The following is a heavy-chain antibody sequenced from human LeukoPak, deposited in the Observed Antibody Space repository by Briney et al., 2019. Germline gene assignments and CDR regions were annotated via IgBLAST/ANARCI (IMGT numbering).Heavy chain of an antibody. CDR2: IRKDGSLQ. J-gene: IGHJ4*02. CDR1: GFTFSSFW. Sequence: GGSLRLSCAASGFTFSSFWMSWVRQAPGKGLEWVANIRKDGSLQYYVDSVEGPFTISRDNAKNSLYLQMNTLRADDTAVYYCTRVSGGYDMSDYWGQGTLVTVSS. D-gene: IGHD3-9*01. CDR3: TRVSGGYDMSDY. V-gene: IGHV3-7*03.